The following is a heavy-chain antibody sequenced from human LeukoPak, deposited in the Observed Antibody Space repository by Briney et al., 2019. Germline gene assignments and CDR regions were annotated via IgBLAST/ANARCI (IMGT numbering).Heavy chain of an antibody. Sequence: AGGSLRLSCATSGFPFSDFPMTWVRQAPGKELEWISTTNSGGTTTYYAESVKGRFTISRDNFKNALYLQMSSLRVEDTAIYYFAKQAYARSLRERGPGTLVTVSS. J-gene: IGHJ4*02. CDR3: AKQAYARSLRE. V-gene: IGHV3-23*01. CDR2: TNSGGTTT. D-gene: IGHD3-10*02. CDR1: GFPFSDFP.